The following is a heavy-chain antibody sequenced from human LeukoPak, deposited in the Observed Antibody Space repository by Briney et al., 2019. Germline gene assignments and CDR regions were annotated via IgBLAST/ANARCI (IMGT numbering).Heavy chain of an antibody. D-gene: IGHD4-23*01. CDR2: IYSGGST. CDR1: GFTVSSDY. J-gene: IGHJ4*02. CDR3: ARGRPHGNDY. Sequence: GGSLRLSCAASGFTVSSDYMSWVRQAPGKGLEWVSVIYSGGSTFYADPVKGRFSISRDNAKNTLYLQMNSLRVEDTAVYYCARGRPHGNDYWGQGTLVTVSS. V-gene: IGHV3-53*01.